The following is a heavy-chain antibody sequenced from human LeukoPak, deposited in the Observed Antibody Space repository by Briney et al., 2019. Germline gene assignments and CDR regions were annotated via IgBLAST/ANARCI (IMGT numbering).Heavy chain of an antibody. Sequence: PGRPLRLSCAASGFTFSSYAMHWVRQAPGKGLEWVAVISYDGSNKYYADSVKGRFTISRDNSKNTLYLQMNSLRAEDTAVYYCASVWFGELLPPFDYWGQGTLVTVSS. D-gene: IGHD3-10*01. V-gene: IGHV3-30*04. J-gene: IGHJ4*02. CDR2: ISYDGSNK. CDR3: ASVWFGELLPPFDY. CDR1: GFTFSSYA.